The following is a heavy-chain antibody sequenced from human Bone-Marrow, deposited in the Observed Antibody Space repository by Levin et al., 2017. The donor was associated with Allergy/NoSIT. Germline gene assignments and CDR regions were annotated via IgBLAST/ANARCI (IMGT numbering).Heavy chain of an antibody. V-gene: IGHV3-66*01. CDR2: IYSGGST. Sequence: HAGGSLRLSCAASGFTVSNNHMSWVRQVAGKGLECVGGIYSGGSTYNADSVKGRFTISRDNSKNTVYLEMNSLRVEDTAVYYCARGYKSGLLLGWGQGTLVTVSS. J-gene: IGHJ4*02. CDR1: GFTVSNNH. D-gene: IGHD6-19*01. CDR3: ARGYKSGLLLG.